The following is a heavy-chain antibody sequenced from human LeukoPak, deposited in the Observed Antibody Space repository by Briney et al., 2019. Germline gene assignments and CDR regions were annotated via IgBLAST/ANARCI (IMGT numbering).Heavy chain of an antibody. J-gene: IGHJ4*02. CDR2: IYYSGST. Sequence: SETLSLTCTVSGGSISSGGYYWSWIRQPPGKGLEWIGSIYYSGSTYYNPSLKSRVTISVDTSKNQFSLKLSSVTAADTAVYYCARRPERYSYGYFDYWGQGTLVTVSS. CDR3: ARRPERYSYGYFDY. V-gene: IGHV4-39*01. CDR1: GGSISSGGYY. D-gene: IGHD5-18*01.